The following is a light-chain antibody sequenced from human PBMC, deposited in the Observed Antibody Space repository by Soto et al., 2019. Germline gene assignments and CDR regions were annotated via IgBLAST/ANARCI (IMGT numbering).Light chain of an antibody. CDR2: GAS. CDR1: QSVGRDY. V-gene: IGKV3D-20*01. J-gene: IGKJ4*01. CDR3: QQYASSPLT. Sequence: EIVLTQSPATLSLSPGERATLSCGASQSVGRDYLARYQQKPGLAPRLLIYGASNRATGIPDRFSGSGSGTDFTLIISRLEPEDFAVYFCQQYASSPLTFGGGTEVEIK.